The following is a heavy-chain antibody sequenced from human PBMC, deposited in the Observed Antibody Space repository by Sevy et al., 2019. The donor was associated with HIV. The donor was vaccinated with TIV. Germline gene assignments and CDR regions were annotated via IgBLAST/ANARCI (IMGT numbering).Heavy chain of an antibody. Sequence: GGSLRLSCAASGFTFSNAWMSWVRQAPGKGLEWVGRIKSKTDGGKTDYAAPVKGRFTISRDDSKNTLYLQMNSLKTEDTAVYYCTTDPDITMVRGVIGDYYYGMDVWGQGTTVTVSS. D-gene: IGHD3-10*01. CDR1: GFTFSNAW. J-gene: IGHJ6*02. CDR3: TTDPDITMVRGVIGDYYYGMDV. CDR2: IKSKTDGGKT. V-gene: IGHV3-15*01.